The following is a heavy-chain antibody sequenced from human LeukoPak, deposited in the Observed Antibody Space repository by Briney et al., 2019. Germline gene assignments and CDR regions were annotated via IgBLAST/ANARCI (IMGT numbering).Heavy chain of an antibody. CDR3: ARGLPVYDILTGYREP. Sequence: GASVKVSCKASGYTFTSYGISWVRQAPGQGLEWMGWISAYNGNTNYAQKLQGRVTMTTDTSTSTAYMELSSLRSEDTAVYYCARGLPVYDILTGYREPWGQGTLVTVSS. CDR2: ISAYNGNT. D-gene: IGHD3-9*01. V-gene: IGHV1-18*01. J-gene: IGHJ5*02. CDR1: GYTFTSYG.